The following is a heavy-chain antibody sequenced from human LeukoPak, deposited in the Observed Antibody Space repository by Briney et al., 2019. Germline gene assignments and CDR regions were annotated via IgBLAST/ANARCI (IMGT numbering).Heavy chain of an antibody. CDR3: ARVATIRKYYFDY. V-gene: IGHV1-2*02. Sequence: ASVKVSCKASGYTFTGYYMHWVRQAPGQGLEWMGWINPNSGGTNYAQKFQGRVTMTRDTSISTAYMELSRLRSDDTAVYYCARVATIRKYYFDYWGQATLVTVSS. CDR1: GYTFTGYY. D-gene: IGHD5-24*01. CDR2: INPNSGGT. J-gene: IGHJ4*02.